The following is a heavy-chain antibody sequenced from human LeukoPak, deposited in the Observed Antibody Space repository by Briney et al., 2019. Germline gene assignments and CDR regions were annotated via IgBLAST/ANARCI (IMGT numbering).Heavy chain of an antibody. J-gene: IGHJ4*02. CDR1: GGSFSGYY. V-gene: IGHV4-34*01. Sequence: PSETLSLTCAVYGGSFSGYYWSWIRQPPGKGLKWIGEINHSGSTNYNPSLKSRVTISVDTSKNQFSLKLSSVTAADTAVYYCARTDYDFWSGYYDYWGQGTLVTVSS. D-gene: IGHD3-3*01. CDR3: ARTDYDFWSGYYDY. CDR2: INHSGST.